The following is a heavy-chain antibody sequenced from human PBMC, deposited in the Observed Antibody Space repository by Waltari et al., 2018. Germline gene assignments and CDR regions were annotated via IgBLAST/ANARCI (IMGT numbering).Heavy chain of an antibody. Sequence: QVQLLQSGAEVKKPGASVKLSCKASGYTFISYGIHWVRQAPGQRLEWMGWINTIDGNTRYAEKYEGRVTMTSDTPAKTAYMELSSLRSEDTAVYFCAREVWSGYCHTGSCASLGGFWGQGTRVTVSS. V-gene: IGHV1-3*04. D-gene: IGHD2-15*01. CDR3: AREVWSGYCHTGSCASLGGF. CDR1: GYTFISYG. J-gene: IGHJ4*02. CDR2: INTIDGNT.